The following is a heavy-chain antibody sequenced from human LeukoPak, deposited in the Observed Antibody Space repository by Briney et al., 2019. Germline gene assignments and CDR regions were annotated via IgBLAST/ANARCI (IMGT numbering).Heavy chain of an antibody. CDR1: GFTFSSYW. CDR2: INTGGSDT. CDR3: ARDVGYAFNY. D-gene: IGHD2-2*01. J-gene: IGHJ4*02. V-gene: IGHV3-74*01. Sequence: GGSLRLSCAASGFTFSSYWMHWVRQAPGKGLVWVSRINTGGSDTTYAASVKGRFTISRDNAKNTVFLQMNSLRAEDTAVYYCARDVGYAFNYWGQGTLVTVSS.